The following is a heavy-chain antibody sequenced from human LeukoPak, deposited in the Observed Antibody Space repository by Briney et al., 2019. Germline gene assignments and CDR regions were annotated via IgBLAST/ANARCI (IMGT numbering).Heavy chain of an antibody. J-gene: IGHJ3*02. CDR2: IYYSGST. CDR1: GGSTSSYY. CDR3: ARDKDYYDSSGYYYGAFDI. V-gene: IGHV4-59*01. Sequence: SETLSLTCTVSGGSTSSYYWSWIRQPPGKGLEWIGYIYYSGSTNYNPSLKSRVTISVDTSKNQFSLKRSSVTAADTAVYYCARDKDYYDSSGYYYGAFDIWGQGTMVTVSS. D-gene: IGHD3-22*01.